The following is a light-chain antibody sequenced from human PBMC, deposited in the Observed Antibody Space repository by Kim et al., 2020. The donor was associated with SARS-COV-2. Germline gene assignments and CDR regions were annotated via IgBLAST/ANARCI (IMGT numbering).Light chain of an antibody. CDR1: QSVSTN. CDR2: GAS. J-gene: IGKJ2*01. CDR3: QQYNNWPPEYT. Sequence: SPGERATLSCRASQSVSTNLAWYQQKPGQAPRLLIYGASTRATGLPARFSASGSGTEFTLTISSLQSEDVAVYYCQQYNNWPPEYTFGQGTKLEIK. V-gene: IGKV3-15*01.